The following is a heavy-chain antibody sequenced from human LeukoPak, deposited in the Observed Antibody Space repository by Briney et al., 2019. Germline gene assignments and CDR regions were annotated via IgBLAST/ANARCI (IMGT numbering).Heavy chain of an antibody. Sequence: SETLSLTCTVSGGSINSNTYYWDWIRQPPGKGLEWIGSIHYSGNTYYHPSLKSRVTMSVDTSKTQFSLRLTSVTPADTAVYYCARYNWNIPFYFDYWGLGTLVTVSS. D-gene: IGHD1/OR15-1a*01. J-gene: IGHJ4*02. CDR3: ARYNWNIPFYFDY. CDR1: GGSINSNTYY. V-gene: IGHV4-39*07. CDR2: IHYSGNT.